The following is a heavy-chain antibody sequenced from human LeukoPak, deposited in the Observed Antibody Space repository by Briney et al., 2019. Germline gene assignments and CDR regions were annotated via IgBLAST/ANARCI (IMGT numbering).Heavy chain of an antibody. CDR3: ARGVREVRGADRWNV. CDR1: GASISSGGYY. D-gene: IGHD3-10*01. J-gene: IGHJ6*04. V-gene: IGHV4-31*03. Sequence: PSQTLSLTCTVSGASISSGGYYWSWIRQHPGKGLEWIGYIYSSGSTYYNPSLKSRVTISVDTSKNQFSLKLSSVTAADTAVYYCARGVREVRGADRWNVWSKGTTVTVSS. CDR2: IYSSGST.